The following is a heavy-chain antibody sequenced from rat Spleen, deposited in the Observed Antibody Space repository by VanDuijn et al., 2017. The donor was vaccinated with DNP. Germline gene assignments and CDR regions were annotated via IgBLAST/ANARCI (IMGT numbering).Heavy chain of an antibody. CDR3: ARRWEEDYFDY. V-gene: IGHV5-25*01. CDR1: GFTFSDYY. D-gene: IGHD5-1*01. J-gene: IGHJ2*01. CDR2: IGSDGYAP. Sequence: EVQLVESGGGLVQPGRSLKLSCAASGFTFSDYYMAWVRQAPTRGLEWVAYIGSDGYAPYYGVSVKGRFTISRDNAKSTLYLQMDSLRSEDTATYYCARRWEEDYFDYWGQGVMVPVSS.